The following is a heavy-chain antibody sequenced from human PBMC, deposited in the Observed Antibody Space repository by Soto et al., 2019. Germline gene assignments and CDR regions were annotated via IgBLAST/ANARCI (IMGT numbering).Heavy chain of an antibody. CDR2: INPIFGTP. CDR3: AREGRHFDY. V-gene: IGHV1-69*13. J-gene: IGHJ4*02. CDR1: GGTFSSYA. Sequence: ASVKVSCKASGGTFSSYAISWVRQAPGQGLEWMGGINPIFGTPHYAQKYQGRVTITADSFTNTAYMELTRLTSDDTAVYFCAREGRHFDYWGQGXLVTVYS.